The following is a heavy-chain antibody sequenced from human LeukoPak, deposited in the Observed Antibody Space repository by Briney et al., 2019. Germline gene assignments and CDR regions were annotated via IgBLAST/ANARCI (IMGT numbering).Heavy chain of an antibody. V-gene: IGHV4-4*07. CDR1: GGSISSYY. D-gene: IGHD5-12*01. CDR2: IYTSGST. CDR3: ARDADRVATINYMYV. Sequence: SETPSLTCTVSGGSISSYYWSWIRQPAGKGLEWIGRIYTSGSTNYNPSLKSRVTMSVDTSKNQFSLKLSSVPAADTAVYYCARDADRVATINYMYVWVKGTTVTVSS. J-gene: IGHJ6*03.